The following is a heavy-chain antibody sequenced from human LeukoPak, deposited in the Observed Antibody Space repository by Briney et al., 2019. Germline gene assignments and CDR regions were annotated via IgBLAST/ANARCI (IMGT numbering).Heavy chain of an antibody. Sequence: TSETLSLTCTVSGDSICISNYYYYYWGWIRQPPGKGLEWIGSIYYSGSTYYNPSLRSRLTISVDTSKNQFSLNLNSVTAADTAVYYCVTSRPDSGSGLWGQGTLVTVSS. CDR1: GDSICISNYYYYY. V-gene: IGHV4-39*01. CDR3: VTSRPDSGSGL. CDR2: IYYSGST. D-gene: IGHD1-14*01. J-gene: IGHJ5*02.